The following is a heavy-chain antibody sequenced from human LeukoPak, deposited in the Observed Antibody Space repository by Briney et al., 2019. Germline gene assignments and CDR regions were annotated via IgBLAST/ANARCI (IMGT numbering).Heavy chain of an antibody. V-gene: IGHV3-66*01. CDR2: IYSGGST. CDR3: AREEYYYDSSGYYNLGAFDI. D-gene: IGHD3-22*01. CDR1: GFTVSSNY. Sequence: GGSLRLSCAASGFTVSSNYMSWVRQAPGKGLEWVSVIYSGGSTYYADSVKGRFTISRDNSKNTLYLQMNSLRAEDTAVYYCAREEYYYDSSGYYNLGAFDIWGQGTMVTVSS. J-gene: IGHJ3*02.